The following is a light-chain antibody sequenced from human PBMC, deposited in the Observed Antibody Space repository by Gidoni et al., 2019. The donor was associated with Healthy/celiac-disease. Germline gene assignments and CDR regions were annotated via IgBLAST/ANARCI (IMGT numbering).Light chain of an antibody. CDR3: QQRANWPPLT. CDR2: EAS. Sequence: ELVLTQSPATLSLSPGERATLSCRASQSITRYLAWYQHKPGQAPRLLIYEASNRATGVPARFSGSGSGTDFTLTISSLEPEEFAVYYCQQRANWPPLTFGGGTKVEIK. CDR1: QSITRY. J-gene: IGKJ4*01. V-gene: IGKV3-11*01.